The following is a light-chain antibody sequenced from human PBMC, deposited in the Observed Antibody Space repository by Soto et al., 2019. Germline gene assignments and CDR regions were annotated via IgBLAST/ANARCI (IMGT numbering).Light chain of an antibody. Sequence: EIVLTQSPGTLSLSPGERATLSCRARQRVSSSYLAWYQQKPGQAPRLHIYGASSRATGIPDRFSGSGSGTDFTLTISRLEPEDFAVYYCQQYGSSLFTFGPGTKVDIK. CDR1: QRVSSSY. CDR3: QQYGSSLFT. CDR2: GAS. J-gene: IGKJ3*01. V-gene: IGKV3-20*01.